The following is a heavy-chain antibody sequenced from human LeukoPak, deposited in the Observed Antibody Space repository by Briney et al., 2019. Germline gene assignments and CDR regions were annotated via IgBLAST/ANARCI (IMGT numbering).Heavy chain of an antibody. CDR3: ARLPHNWNGDDGFDI. Sequence: ASVKVSCKASGGTFSSYAISWVRQAPGQGLEWMGRIIPILGIANYAQKFQGRVTITADKSTSTAYMELSSLRSEDTAVYYCARLPHNWNGDDGFDIWGQGTMVTVSS. CDR2: IIPILGIA. V-gene: IGHV1-69*04. J-gene: IGHJ3*02. D-gene: IGHD1-1*01. CDR1: GGTFSSYA.